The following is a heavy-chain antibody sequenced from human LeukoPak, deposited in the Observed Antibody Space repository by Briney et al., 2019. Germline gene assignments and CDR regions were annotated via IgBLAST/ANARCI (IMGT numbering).Heavy chain of an antibody. V-gene: IGHV3-23*01. CDR1: GLTFSNSA. CDR2: LSGSGITT. CDR3: AKGIYSSGWSYFDY. J-gene: IGHJ4*01. Sequence: GGSLRLLCAAFGLTFSNSAMSWVRQAPGKGLEWVSTLSGSGITTYYADSVKGRFTISRDNSKNTLYLQMNSLRAEDTAVYYCAKGIYSSGWSYFDYWGHGTLVTVSS. D-gene: IGHD6-19*01.